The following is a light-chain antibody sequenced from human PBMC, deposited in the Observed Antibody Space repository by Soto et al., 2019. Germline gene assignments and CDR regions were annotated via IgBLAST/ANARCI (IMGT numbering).Light chain of an antibody. J-gene: IGLJ2*01. V-gene: IGLV2-23*02. CDR2: EVT. Sequence: QSALTQPASVSGSPGQSITISCTGTNSDVGNYNLVSWYQQQPGKAPKLMMYEVTKRPSGVSNRFSGSKSGNTASLTISGLQAEDEADYYCQSYDSILTGYVFGGGTKLTVL. CDR1: NSDVGNYNL. CDR3: QSYDSILTGYV.